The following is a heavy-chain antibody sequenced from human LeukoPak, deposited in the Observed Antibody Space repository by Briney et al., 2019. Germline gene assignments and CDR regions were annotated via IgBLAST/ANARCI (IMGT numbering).Heavy chain of an antibody. Sequence: GGSLRLSCAASGFTFSIYSMNWVRQAPGKGLEWISYITSSSGTIYYTDSVKGRFTISRDNAKNSLYLQMSSLRAEDTAVYYCARVAPGHDIGRGYFDYWGQGPLVTVSS. CDR2: ITSSSGTI. D-gene: IGHD2-21*01. CDR3: ARVAPGHDIGRGYFDY. CDR1: GFTFSIYS. V-gene: IGHV3-48*01. J-gene: IGHJ4*02.